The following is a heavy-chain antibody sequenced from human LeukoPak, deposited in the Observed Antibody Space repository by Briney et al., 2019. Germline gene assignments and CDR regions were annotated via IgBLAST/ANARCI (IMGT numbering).Heavy chain of an antibody. CDR2: IKQDGSEK. Sequence: GGSLRLSCVVSGFMFSRYWMSWVRQAPGKGLEWVANIKQDGSEKYHVDSVKGRFTISRDNAKNSLYLQMNSLRAEDTAVYYCASQEDCNNSWLDYWGQGTLVTVSS. V-gene: IGHV3-7*01. D-gene: IGHD1/OR15-1a*01. CDR1: GFMFSRYW. J-gene: IGHJ4*02. CDR3: ASQEDCNNSWLDY.